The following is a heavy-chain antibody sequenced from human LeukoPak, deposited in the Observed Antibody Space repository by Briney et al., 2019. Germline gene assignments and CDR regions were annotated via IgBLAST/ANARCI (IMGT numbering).Heavy chain of an antibody. D-gene: IGHD3-22*01. CDR3: ARDLGQYYDTSDNWFDP. CDR1: GVTLSSYG. CDR2: IRYDGSNN. J-gene: IGHJ5*02. V-gene: IGHV3-30*02. Sequence: PGGSLRLSCAASGVTLSSYGTHWVRQAPGEGLGWVAFIRYDGSNNYYADSVKGRFTISRDNAKNTLNLQMNSLRDEDTAVYYCARDLGQYYDTSDNWFDPWGEGTLVTVSS.